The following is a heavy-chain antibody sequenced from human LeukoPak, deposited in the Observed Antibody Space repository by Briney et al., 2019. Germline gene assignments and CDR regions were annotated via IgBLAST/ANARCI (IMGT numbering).Heavy chain of an antibody. D-gene: IGHD6-19*01. J-gene: IGHJ4*02. V-gene: IGHV3-9*01. CDR2: ISWNSGSI. CDR3: ARLVSSGWPYYFDY. CDR1: GFTFDDYA. Sequence: PGRSLRLSCAASGFTFDDYAMHWVRQAPGKGLEWVSGISWNSGSIGYADSVNGGFTISRDNAKNSLYLQMNSLRAEDTALYYCARLVSSGWPYYFDYWGQGTLVTVSS.